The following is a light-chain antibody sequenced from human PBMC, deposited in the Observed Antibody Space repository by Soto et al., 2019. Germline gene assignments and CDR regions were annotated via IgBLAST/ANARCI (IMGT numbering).Light chain of an antibody. Sequence: QSVLTQPPSASGTPGQRVTISCSGSSSNIGSEAVNWYQQLPGTAPKLLLYSNNQRPSGVPDRFSGSKSGTSASLAISGLQSEDEADYYCAAWDDSLNGPVFGGGTQLTVL. CDR1: SSNIGSEA. CDR2: SNN. J-gene: IGLJ3*02. CDR3: AAWDDSLNGPV. V-gene: IGLV1-44*01.